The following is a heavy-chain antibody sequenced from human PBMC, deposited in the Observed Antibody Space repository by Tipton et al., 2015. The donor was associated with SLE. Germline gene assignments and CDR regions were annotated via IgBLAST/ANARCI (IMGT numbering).Heavy chain of an antibody. CDR3: ARAKVTGWGSYRRFYFDS. V-gene: IGHV4-61*09. Sequence: LRLSCAVSGYSISSGYYWSWIRQPAGKGLEWIGYIYTSGSTNYNPSLKSRVTISVDTSKNQFSLKLNSMTAADTAVYYCARAKVTGWGSYRRFYFDSWGQGTLVTVSS. J-gene: IGHJ4*02. CDR2: IYTSGST. CDR1: GYSISSGYY. D-gene: IGHD3-16*02.